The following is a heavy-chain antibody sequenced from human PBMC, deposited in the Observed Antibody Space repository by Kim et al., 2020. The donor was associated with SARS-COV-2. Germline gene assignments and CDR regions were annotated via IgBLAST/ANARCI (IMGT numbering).Heavy chain of an antibody. V-gene: IGHV1-46*01. CDR3: ARGGIGGSYFSYYYGMDV. Sequence: ASVKVSCKASGYIFTSYYMHWVRQAPGQGREWMGIINPSGGSTSYAQKFQGRVTMTRDTSTSTVYIELSSLRSEDTAVYYCARGGIGGSYFSYYYGMDVWGQGTTGTVSS. CDR1: GYIFTSYY. D-gene: IGHD1-26*01. CDR2: INPSGGST. J-gene: IGHJ6*02.